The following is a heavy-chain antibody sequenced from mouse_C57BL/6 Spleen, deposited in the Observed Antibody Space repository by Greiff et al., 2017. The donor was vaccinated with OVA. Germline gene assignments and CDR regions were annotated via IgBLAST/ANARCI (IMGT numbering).Heavy chain of an antibody. CDR2: ISSGSSTI. Sequence: EVMLVESGGGLVKPGGSLKLSCAASGFTFSDYGMHWVRQAPEKGLEWVAYISSGSSTIYYADTVKGRFTIPRDNAKNTLFLKMTRLMSEDTAMYYCARGGTLFAYWGQGTLVTVSA. CDR1: GFTFSDYG. D-gene: IGHD3-3*01. V-gene: IGHV5-17*01. CDR3: ARGGTLFAY. J-gene: IGHJ3*01.